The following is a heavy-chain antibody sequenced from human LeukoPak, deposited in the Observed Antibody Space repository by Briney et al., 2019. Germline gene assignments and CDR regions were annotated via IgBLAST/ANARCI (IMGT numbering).Heavy chain of an antibody. Sequence: GASVKVSCKASGYTFTSYYMHWVRQAPGQGLEWMGIINPSGGSTSYAQKFQGRVTMTRDTSTSTVYMELSSPRSEDTAVYYCARVDSSSWYDNSAFDIWGQGTMVTVSS. D-gene: IGHD6-13*01. CDR3: ARVDSSSWYDNSAFDI. CDR2: INPSGGST. CDR1: GYTFTSYY. J-gene: IGHJ3*02. V-gene: IGHV1-46*01.